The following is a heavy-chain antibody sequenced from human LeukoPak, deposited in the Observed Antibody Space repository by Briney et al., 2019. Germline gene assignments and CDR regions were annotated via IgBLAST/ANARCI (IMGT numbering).Heavy chain of an antibody. D-gene: IGHD5-12*01. CDR1: GFTFSGYG. CDR3: AKDRIPDSGYDIDY. V-gene: IGHV3-23*03. J-gene: IGHJ4*02. CDR2: IYGGGGVI. Sequence: GGSLRLSCAASGFTFSGYGMYWVRQAPRKGLEWVAGIYGGGGVIKYADSVKGRFTISRDNSENILNLQMDSLRVEDTAMYYCAKDRIPDSGYDIDYWGQGTLVTVSS.